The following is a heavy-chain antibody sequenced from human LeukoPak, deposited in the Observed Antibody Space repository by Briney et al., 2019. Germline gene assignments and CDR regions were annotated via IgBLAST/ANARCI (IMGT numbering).Heavy chain of an antibody. CDR2: IYSGGST. V-gene: IGHV3-66*01. D-gene: IGHD3-10*01. CDR3: ARDNYYGSGSYYEVGMDV. CDR1: GFTVSSNY. J-gene: IGHJ6*02. Sequence: GGSLRLCCAAPGFTVSSNYMSWVRQAPGKGLEWVSVIYSGGSTYYADSVKGRFTISRDNSKNTLYLQMNSLRAEDTAVYYCARDNYYGSGSYYEVGMDVWGQGTTVTVSS.